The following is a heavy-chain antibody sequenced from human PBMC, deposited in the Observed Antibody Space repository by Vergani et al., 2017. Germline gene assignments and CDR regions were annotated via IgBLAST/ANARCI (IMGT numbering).Heavy chain of an antibody. J-gene: IGHJ6*03. CDR1: GFTVSSNY. CDR2: IYSGGST. CDR3: AREAGPTTYCSGGSCYREPYYYYYYMDV. Sequence: EVQLVESGGGLVQPGGSLRLSCAASGFTVSSNYMSWVRQAPGKGLEWVSVIYSGGSTYYADSVKGRFTISRHNSKNTLYLRMNSLRAEDTAVYYCAREAGPTTYCSGGSCYREPYYYYYYMDVWGKGTTVTVSS. V-gene: IGHV3-53*04. D-gene: IGHD2-15*01.